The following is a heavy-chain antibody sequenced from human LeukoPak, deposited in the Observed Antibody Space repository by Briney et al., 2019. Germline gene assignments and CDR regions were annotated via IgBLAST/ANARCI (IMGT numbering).Heavy chain of an antibody. D-gene: IGHD2-21*01. CDR1: GFTFSNAW. CDR3: ARDVALGY. J-gene: IGHJ4*02. Sequence: GGSLRLSCAASGFTFSNAWMSWVRQAPGKGLEWVSVIYSGGSTYYADSVKGRFTISRDNSKNTLYLQMNSLRAGDTAVYYCARDVALGYWGQGTLVTVSS. CDR2: IYSGGST. V-gene: IGHV3-66*01.